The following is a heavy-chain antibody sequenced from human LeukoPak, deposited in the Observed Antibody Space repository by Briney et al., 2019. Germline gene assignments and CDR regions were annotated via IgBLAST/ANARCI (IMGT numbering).Heavy chain of an antibody. Sequence: GESLKISCKGSGYSFTSYWIGWVRQMPGKGLEWMGIIYPGDSDTRYSPSFQGQVTISADKSISTAYLQWSSLKASDTAMYYCARLGSMQSDCDAFFDAFDIWGQGTMVTVSS. J-gene: IGHJ3*02. CDR3: ARLGSMQSDCDAFFDAFDI. CDR1: GYSFTSYW. V-gene: IGHV5-51*01. D-gene: IGHD2/OR15-2a*01. CDR2: IYPGDSDT.